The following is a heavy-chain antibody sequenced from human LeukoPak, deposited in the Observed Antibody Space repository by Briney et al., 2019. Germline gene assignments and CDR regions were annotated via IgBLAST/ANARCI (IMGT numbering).Heavy chain of an antibody. Sequence: PSETLSLTCTVSGGSISSPYCSWIRQPAGKGLEWIGRIYTTGSTDSTDFNPSLKSRVTMSVDTSKNQFSLKLGSVTAADTAVYYCAGFGAGSYYWGQGTLVTVSS. CDR2: IYTTGSTDST. V-gene: IGHV4-4*07. D-gene: IGHD3-10*01. CDR3: AGFGAGSYY. CDR1: GGSISSPY. J-gene: IGHJ4*02.